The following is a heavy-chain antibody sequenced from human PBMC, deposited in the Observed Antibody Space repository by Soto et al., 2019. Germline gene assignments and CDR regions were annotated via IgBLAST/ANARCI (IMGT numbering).Heavy chain of an antibody. V-gene: IGHV3-23*01. CDR2: ISGSGGST. CDR1: GFTFSSYA. CDR3: AKDTASGGSPLDY. D-gene: IGHD2-15*01. J-gene: IGHJ4*02. Sequence: EVQLLESGGGLVQPGGSLRLSCAASGFTFSSYAMSWVRQAPGKGLEWVSAISGSGGSTYYADSVKGRFTISRDNSKNTLYLQMNNLRPEDTAVYYCAKDTASGGSPLDYWGQGTLVTVSS.